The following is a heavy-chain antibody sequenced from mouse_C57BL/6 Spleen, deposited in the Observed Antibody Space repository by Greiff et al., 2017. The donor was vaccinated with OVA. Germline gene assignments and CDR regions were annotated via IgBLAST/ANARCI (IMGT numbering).Heavy chain of an antibody. CDR1: GFTFSDYY. CDR3: ERSSWLLRMDY. V-gene: IGHV5-16*01. J-gene: IGHJ4*01. CDR2: INYDGSST. Sequence: EVQRVESEGGLVQPGSSMKLSCTASGFTFSDYYMAWVRQVPEKGLEWVANINYDGSSTYYLDSLKSRFIISRDNAKNILYLQMSSLKSEDTATYYCERSSWLLRMDYWGQGTSVTVSS. D-gene: IGHD2-3*01.